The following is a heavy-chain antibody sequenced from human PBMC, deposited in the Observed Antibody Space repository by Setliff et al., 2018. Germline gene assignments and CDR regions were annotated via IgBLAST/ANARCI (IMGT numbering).Heavy chain of an antibody. D-gene: IGHD3-22*01. V-gene: IGHV4-39*07. CDR1: GDSISTNSYY. J-gene: IGHJ4*02. Sequence: SETLSLTCTVSGDSISTNSYYWGWIRQPPGKGLEWIGSMYFSGSTYYNPSLKSRVTMSIDKSKNEFSLKMSSVTAADTAVYYCARAPRYFDSTGSYFDGWGQGTLVTVSS. CDR3: ARAPRYFDSTGSYFDG. CDR2: MYFSGST.